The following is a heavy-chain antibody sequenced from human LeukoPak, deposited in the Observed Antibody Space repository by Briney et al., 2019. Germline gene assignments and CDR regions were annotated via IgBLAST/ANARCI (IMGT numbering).Heavy chain of an antibody. V-gene: IGHV2-5*02. CDR2: IYWDDDK. D-gene: IGHD1/OR15-1a*01. CDR1: GFSLSTSGVG. CDR3: AHRRVTGTNGSRHGPLADNWFDP. J-gene: IGHJ5*02. Sequence: SGPTLVKPTQTLTLTCTFSGFSLSTSGVGVGWIRQPPGKALEWLALIYWDDDKRYSPSLKSRLTITKDTSKNQVVLTMTNMDPVDTATYYCAHRRVTGTNGSRHGPLADNWFDPWGQGTLVTVSS.